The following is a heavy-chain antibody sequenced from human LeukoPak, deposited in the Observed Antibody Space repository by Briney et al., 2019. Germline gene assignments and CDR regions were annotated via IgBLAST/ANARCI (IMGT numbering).Heavy chain of an antibody. CDR1: GGSISNYY. Sequence: PSETLSLTCTVSGGSISNYYWSWIRQPPGKGLEWIGYIYYRGSTNYNPSLKSRVTISVDTSENQFSLKLSPVTAADTAVYYCASPAGSGSYGAHGAFDYWGQGTLVTVSS. J-gene: IGHJ4*02. D-gene: IGHD4-17*01. CDR2: IYYRGST. V-gene: IGHV4-59*08. CDR3: ASPAGSGSYGAHGAFDY.